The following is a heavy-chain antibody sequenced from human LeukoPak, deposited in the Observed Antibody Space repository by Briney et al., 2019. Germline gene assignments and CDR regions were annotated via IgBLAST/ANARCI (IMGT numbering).Heavy chain of an antibody. CDR1: GFTFSSYS. CDR3: ARGGDYYDSSGYLYYYYYYGMDV. CDR2: INSSSRYI. D-gene: IGHD3-22*01. Sequence: PGGSLRLSCAASGFTFSSYSMNWLRQAPGKGLEWVSSINSSSRYIYYADSVKGRFTISRDNAKNSLYLQMNSLRAEDTAVYYCARGGDYYDSSGYLYYYYYYGMDVWGQGTTVTVSS. V-gene: IGHV3-21*01. J-gene: IGHJ6*02.